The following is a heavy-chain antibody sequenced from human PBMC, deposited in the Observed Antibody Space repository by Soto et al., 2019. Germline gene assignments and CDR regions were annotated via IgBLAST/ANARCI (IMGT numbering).Heavy chain of an antibody. CDR2: IWYDGSNK. D-gene: IGHD5-18*01. J-gene: IGHJ3*02. V-gene: IGHV3-33*01. Sequence: GGSLRLSCAASGFTFSSYGMHWVRQAPGKGLEWVAVIWYDGSNKYYADSVKGRFTISRDNSKNTLYLQMNSLRAEDTAVYYCARDNYGYSYGLGAFDIWGQGTMVTVSS. CDR3: ARDNYGYSYGLGAFDI. CDR1: GFTFSSYG.